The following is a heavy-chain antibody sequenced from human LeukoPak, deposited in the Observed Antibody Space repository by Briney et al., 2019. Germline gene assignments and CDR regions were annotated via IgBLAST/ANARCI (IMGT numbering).Heavy chain of an antibody. D-gene: IGHD3-10*01. Sequence: GGSLRLSCAASGFTFSSYAMSWVRQAPGKGLEWVSAISGSGGSTYYADSVKGRSTISRDNSKNTLYLQMNSLRAEDTAVYYCAKEGRGYGSGSYQYYMDVWGKGTTVTISS. CDR1: GFTFSSYA. CDR2: ISGSGGST. CDR3: AKEGRGYGSGSYQYYMDV. V-gene: IGHV3-23*01. J-gene: IGHJ6*03.